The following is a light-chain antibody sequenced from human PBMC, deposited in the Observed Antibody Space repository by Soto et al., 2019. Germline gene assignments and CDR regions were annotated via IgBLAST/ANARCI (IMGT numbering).Light chain of an antibody. CDR1: QSVSSSF. CDR2: GAS. Sequence: EIVLTQSPGTLSLSPGERATLSCRASQSVSSSFLAWYQQKPGQAPRLLIYGASSRATGIPDRLSGSGSRTHFTLTISRLEPEDVAVYYCPQYGSSPLTFGGGTKVEIK. CDR3: PQYGSSPLT. J-gene: IGKJ4*01. V-gene: IGKV3-20*01.